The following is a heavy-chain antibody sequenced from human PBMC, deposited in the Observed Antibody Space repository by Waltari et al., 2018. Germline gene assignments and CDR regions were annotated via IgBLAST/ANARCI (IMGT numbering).Heavy chain of an antibody. Sequence: QVQLVESGGGLVKTGGSLRLSCAASGFTFSDSNISWTRQVPGRGLEWVSYISSSGSTIYYADSVKGRFTISRDNAKNSLYLQMNSLRAEDTAVYYCARALRLAVAASIGAFDIWGQGTMVTVSS. D-gene: IGHD6-19*01. J-gene: IGHJ3*02. V-gene: IGHV3-11*04. CDR2: ISSSGSTI. CDR3: ARALRLAVAASIGAFDI. CDR1: GFTFSDSN.